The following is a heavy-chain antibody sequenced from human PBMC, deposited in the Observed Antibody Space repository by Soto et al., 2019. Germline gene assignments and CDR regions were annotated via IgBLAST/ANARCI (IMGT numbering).Heavy chain of an antibody. D-gene: IGHD6-6*01. CDR1: GFTFSSYG. V-gene: IGHV3-30*18. CDR3: AKDRGSSSSQYYYYGMDV. CDR2: ISYDGSNK. J-gene: IGHJ6*02. Sequence: PGESLKISCAASGFTFSSYGMHWVRQAPGKGLEWVAVISYDGSNKYYADSVKGRFTISRDNSKNTLYLQMNSLRAEDTAVYYCAKDRGSSSSQYYYYGMDVWGQGTTVTVSS.